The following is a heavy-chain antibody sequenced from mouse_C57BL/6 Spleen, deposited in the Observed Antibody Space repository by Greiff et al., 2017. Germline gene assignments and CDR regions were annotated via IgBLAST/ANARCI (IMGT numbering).Heavy chain of an antibody. CDR3: ANYYGSRGAMDY. J-gene: IGHJ4*01. Sequence: EVQLQQSGPELVKPGASVKISCKASGYTFTDYYMNWVKQSPGKSLEWIGDINPNNGGTSYNQKFKGKATLTVDKSSSTAYMELRSLTSEDSAVYYCANYYGSRGAMDYWGQGTSVTVSS. CDR1: GYTFTDYY. CDR2: INPNNGGT. V-gene: IGHV1-26*01. D-gene: IGHD1-1*01.